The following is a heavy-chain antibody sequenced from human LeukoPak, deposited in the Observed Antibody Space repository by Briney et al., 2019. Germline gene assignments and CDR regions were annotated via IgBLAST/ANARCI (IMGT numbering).Heavy chain of an antibody. CDR2: LNPNSGNT. CDR3: ATAVLAAAGRDY. D-gene: IGHD6-13*01. J-gene: IGHJ4*02. V-gene: IGHV1-8*01. CDR1: GYTFTSNE. Sequence: GASVKVSCKASGYTFTSNEINWVRQATGQGLEWMGWLNPNSGNTGYAQKFQGRVTMTRNSSISTVYMELSNLRSEDTAVYYCATAVLAAAGRDYWGQGTLVTVSS.